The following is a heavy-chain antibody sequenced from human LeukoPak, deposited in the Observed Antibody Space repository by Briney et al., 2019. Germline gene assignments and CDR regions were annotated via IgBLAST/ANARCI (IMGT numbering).Heavy chain of an antibody. Sequence: GGSLRLSCAASGFTFSNYAMSWVRQAPGKGLEWVSTISGSGGSTYYADSVKGRFTISRDNSKNTLYLQMSSLRAEDTAVYYCAKHLSIAVAGAFDYWGQGTLVTVSS. J-gene: IGHJ4*02. CDR1: GFTFSNYA. D-gene: IGHD6-19*01. V-gene: IGHV3-23*01. CDR2: ISGSGGST. CDR3: AKHLSIAVAGAFDY.